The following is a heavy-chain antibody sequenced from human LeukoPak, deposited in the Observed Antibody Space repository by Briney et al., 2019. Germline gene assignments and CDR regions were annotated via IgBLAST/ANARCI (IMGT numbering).Heavy chain of an antibody. D-gene: IGHD2-21*02. CDR3: ARQGRGGDLSIYYCYYMDV. Sequence: GESLKISCKGSGYSFTSYWIGWVRQMPGKGLEWMGIVYPGDSGTRYSPSFQGQVTISADKSISTAYLQWSSLKASDTAMYYCARQGRGGDLSIYYCYYMDVWGKGTTVTVSS. CDR2: VYPGDSGT. V-gene: IGHV5-51*01. J-gene: IGHJ6*03. CDR1: GYSFTSYW.